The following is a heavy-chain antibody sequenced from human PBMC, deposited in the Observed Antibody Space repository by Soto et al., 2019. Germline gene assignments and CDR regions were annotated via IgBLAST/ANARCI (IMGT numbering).Heavy chain of an antibody. CDR2: VYPSDSDV. V-gene: IGHV5-51*01. D-gene: IGHD3-16*01. Sequence: VESLKISCQGSGYRFTSSWIGWVRQMPGKGLEWLGNVYPSDSDVRYSPSFEGRVTISADNSINTAYLHLLNLKASDTAIYYCTKGATSPCEYWGKGTRVSVSA. CDR3: TKGATSPCEY. J-gene: IGHJ4*02. CDR1: GYRFTSSW.